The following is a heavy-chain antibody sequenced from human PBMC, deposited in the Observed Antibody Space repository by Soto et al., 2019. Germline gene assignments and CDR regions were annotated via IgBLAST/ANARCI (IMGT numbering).Heavy chain of an antibody. V-gene: IGHV1-8*01. D-gene: IGHD3-9*01. CDR3: ARAQYYDILTGYYPQTYYFDY. CDR1: GYTFTSYD. CDR2: MNPNSGNT. Sequence: QVQLVQSGAEVKKPGASVKVSCKASGYTFTSYDINWVRQATGQGLEWMGWMNPNSGNTGYAQKFQGRVTITADESTSTAYMELSSLRSEDTAVYYCARAQYYDILTGYYPQTYYFDYWGQGTLVTVSS. J-gene: IGHJ4*02.